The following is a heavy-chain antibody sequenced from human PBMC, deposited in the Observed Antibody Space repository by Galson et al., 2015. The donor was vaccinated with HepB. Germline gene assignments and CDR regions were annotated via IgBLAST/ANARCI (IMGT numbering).Heavy chain of an antibody. CDR1: GFTFSSYG. CDR2: IKSKTDGGTT. D-gene: IGHD3-9*01. Sequence: SLRLSCAASGFTFSSYGMHWVRQAPGKGLEWVGRIKSKTDGGTTDYAAPVKGRFTISRDDSKNTLYLQMNSLKTEDTAVYYCTTDFRYDILTGYPAPDYWGQGTLVTVSS. J-gene: IGHJ4*02. V-gene: IGHV3-15*01. CDR3: TTDFRYDILTGYPAPDY.